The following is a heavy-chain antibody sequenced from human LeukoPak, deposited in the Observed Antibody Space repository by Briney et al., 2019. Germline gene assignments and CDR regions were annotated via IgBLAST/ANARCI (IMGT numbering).Heavy chain of an antibody. CDR1: GFSFSSYA. CDR3: ARGAGVGAGSFDS. D-gene: IGHD1-26*01. Sequence: GGSPRLSCAASGFSFSSYAIHWVRQAPGKGLEWATIVWYDGNNKYYADSVKGRFTVSRDNSGNMVYLQMYSLRPEDTAVYYCARGAGVGAGSFDSWGQGTMVIVSS. J-gene: IGHJ4*02. V-gene: IGHV3-33*01. CDR2: VWYDGNNK.